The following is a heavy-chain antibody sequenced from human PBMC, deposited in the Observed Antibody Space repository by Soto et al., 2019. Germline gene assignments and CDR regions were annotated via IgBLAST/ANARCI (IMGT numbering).Heavy chain of an antibody. D-gene: IGHD5-18*01. V-gene: IGHV3-53*01. CDR1: GFTVSSNY. Sequence: GGSLRLSCAASGFTVSSNYMSWVRQAPGKGLEWVSVIYSGGSTYYADSVKGRFTISRDNSKNTLYLQMNSLRAEDTAVYYCARGIKLWKTNYYYGMDVWGQGTTVTVSS. J-gene: IGHJ6*02. CDR3: ARGIKLWKTNYYYGMDV. CDR2: IYSGGST.